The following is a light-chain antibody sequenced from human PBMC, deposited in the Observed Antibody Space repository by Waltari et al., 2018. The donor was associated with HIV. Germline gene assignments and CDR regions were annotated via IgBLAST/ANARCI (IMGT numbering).Light chain of an antibody. CDR2: EVS. V-gene: IGLV2-14*01. J-gene: IGLJ1*01. CDR3: SSYTSSSTLV. CDR1: SSDVGAYTY. Sequence: QSALPQPASVSGSPGQSITLSCTGTSSDVGAYTYVSWYQQHPGKAPKLMIYEVSNRPSGVSNRFSGSKSGNTASLTISGLQAEDEADYYCSSYTSSSTLVFGTGTKVTVL.